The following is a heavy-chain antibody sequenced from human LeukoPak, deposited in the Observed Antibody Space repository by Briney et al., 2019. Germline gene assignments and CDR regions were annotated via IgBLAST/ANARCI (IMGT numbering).Heavy chain of an antibody. Sequence: PGGSLRLSCAASGFTFSSYSMNWVRQAPGKGLEWVSSVSSSSSYIYYADSVKGRFTISRDNAKNSLYLQMNSLRAEDTAVYYCARDSQSSGWYGKVDYWGQGTLVTVSS. V-gene: IGHV3-21*01. J-gene: IGHJ4*02. CDR3: ARDSQSSGWYGKVDY. D-gene: IGHD6-19*01. CDR1: GFTFSSYS. CDR2: VSSSSSYI.